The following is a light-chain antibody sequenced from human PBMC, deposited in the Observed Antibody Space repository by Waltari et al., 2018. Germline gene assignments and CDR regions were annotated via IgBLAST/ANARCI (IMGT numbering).Light chain of an antibody. CDR1: RSDVGGYKS. Sequence: QSALTQPASVSGSPGQSITISCTGTRSDVGGYKSVSWYQQHPGKAPKLMIYDVSKRPSGVSNRFSGSKSGNTASLTISGLQAEDEADYYCCSYAGSSTFEVFGTGTKVTVL. CDR3: CSYAGSSTFEV. V-gene: IGLV2-23*02. CDR2: DVS. J-gene: IGLJ1*01.